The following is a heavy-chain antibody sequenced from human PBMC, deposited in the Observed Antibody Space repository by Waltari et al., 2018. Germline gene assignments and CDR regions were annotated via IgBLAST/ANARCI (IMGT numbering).Heavy chain of an antibody. D-gene: IGHD5-12*01. V-gene: IGHV1-3*01. J-gene: IGHJ4*02. Sequence: QVQLVQSGAGVKKPGASVKVSCKAPGYTFISYAMHWVRQAPGQRLEWMGWINAGNGNTKYSQKFQGRVTITRDTSASTAYMELSSLRSEDTAVYYCARARKGATIYPLDYWGQGTLVTVSS. CDR3: ARARKGATIYPLDY. CDR1: GYTFISYA. CDR2: INAGNGNT.